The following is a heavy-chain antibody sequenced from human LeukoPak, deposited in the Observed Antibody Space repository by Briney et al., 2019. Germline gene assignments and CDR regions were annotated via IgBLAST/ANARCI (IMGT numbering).Heavy chain of an antibody. CDR1: GFTFSRYW. CDR3: ARDYSHLFDY. J-gene: IGHJ4*02. CDR2: IKEDGGEK. V-gene: IGHV3-7*01. Sequence: PGGSLRLSCAASGFTFSRYWMSWVRQAPGKGLEWVANIKEDGGEKSYVNSVKGRFTISRDNAKNSLYLQMNSLRAEDTAVYYCARDYSHLFDYWGQGTLVTVSS. D-gene: IGHD6-13*01.